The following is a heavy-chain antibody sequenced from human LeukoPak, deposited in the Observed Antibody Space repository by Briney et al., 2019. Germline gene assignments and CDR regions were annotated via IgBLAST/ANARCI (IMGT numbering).Heavy chain of an antibody. CDR3: ARDRRWELLHAFDI. D-gene: IGHD1-26*01. J-gene: IGHJ3*02. CDR2: IHYSDPT. CDR1: GGSISNYF. V-gene: IGHV4-59*01. Sequence: SETLSLTCTVSGGSISNYFWSWIRQPPGKGLEWIAYIHYSDPTNYNPSPKSRVTISLDTSKNQFSLMLSSVTAADTAVYYCARDRRWELLHAFDIWGQGTMVTVSS.